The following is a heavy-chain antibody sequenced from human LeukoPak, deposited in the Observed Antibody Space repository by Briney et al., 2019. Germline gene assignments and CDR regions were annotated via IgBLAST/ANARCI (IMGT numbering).Heavy chain of an antibody. V-gene: IGHV3-11*05. D-gene: IGHD6-19*01. CDR3: ARGSDSSGYDFRD. Sequence: SGGSLRLSCAASGFTFSDYYMSWIRQAPGKGLEWVSYISSSSSYTNYADSVKGRFTISRDNAKNSLYLQMNSLRAEDTAVYYCARGSDSSGYDFRDWGQGTLVTVSS. J-gene: IGHJ4*02. CDR2: ISSSSSYT. CDR1: GFTFSDYY.